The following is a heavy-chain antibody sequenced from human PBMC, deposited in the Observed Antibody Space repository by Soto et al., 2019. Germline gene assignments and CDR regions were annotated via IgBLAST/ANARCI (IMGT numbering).Heavy chain of an antibody. J-gene: IGHJ4*02. D-gene: IGHD3-9*01. CDR1: GFTFNNFA. V-gene: IGHV3-23*01. Sequence: EVHLLGSGGDLVKPGGSLRLSCEVSGFTFNNFAMSWVRQSPGKGLEWVSTISSDGDLRHYAESVKGRFTISRDNSKSSLLLQMNSLRAEDTALPLCAKVRQRFLDILTGATNFDSWGQGTLVTVSS. CDR2: ISSDGDLR. CDR3: AKVRQRFLDILTGATNFDS.